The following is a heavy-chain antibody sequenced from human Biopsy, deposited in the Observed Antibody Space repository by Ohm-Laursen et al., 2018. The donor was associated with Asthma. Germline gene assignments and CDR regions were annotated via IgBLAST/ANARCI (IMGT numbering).Heavy chain of an antibody. CDR1: PGSISDYY. Sequence: SDTLSLTCTVSPGSISDYYWNWIRQFPGKGLEWIGYVYSTGSTRYNPSLKSRVTISVDTSTNQVSLRLSSVTAADTAMYYCARATSTWSQSGPHYFDHWGQGALVTVSS. CDR2: VYSTGST. V-gene: IGHV4-59*07. J-gene: IGHJ4*02. D-gene: IGHD6-13*01. CDR3: ARATSTWSQSGPHYFDH.